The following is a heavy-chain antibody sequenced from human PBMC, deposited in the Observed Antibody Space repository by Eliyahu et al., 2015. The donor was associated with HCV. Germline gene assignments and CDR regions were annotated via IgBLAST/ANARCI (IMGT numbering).Heavy chain of an antibody. CDR3: ARGDTIDDAFDI. CDR1: GDSVTSNSVA. D-gene: IGHD3-3*01. V-gene: IGHV6-1*01. CDR2: TYYRSKWYN. Sequence: QVQLQQSGPGLAKPSQSLSVTCAISGDSVTSNSVAWNWIRQSPSRGLEWLGKTYYRSKWYNDYAVSVKSRIIINADTPKNQFSLQLNSVTPEDTAVYYCARGDTIDDAFDIWGQGTMVTVSS. J-gene: IGHJ3*02.